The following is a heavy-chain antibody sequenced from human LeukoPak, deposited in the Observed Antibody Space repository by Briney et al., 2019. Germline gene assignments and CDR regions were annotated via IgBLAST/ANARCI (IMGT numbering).Heavy chain of an antibody. CDR1: GYTFTGYY. V-gene: IGHV1-2*02. Sequence: ASVKVSCKASGYTFTGYYMHWVRQAPGQGLEWMGWINPNSGGTNYAQKFQGRVTMTRDTSISTAYMELSRLRSDDTAVYYCARDKDYGDYVSAFDIWGQGTMVTVSS. CDR2: INPNSGGT. D-gene: IGHD4-17*01. J-gene: IGHJ3*02. CDR3: ARDKDYGDYVSAFDI.